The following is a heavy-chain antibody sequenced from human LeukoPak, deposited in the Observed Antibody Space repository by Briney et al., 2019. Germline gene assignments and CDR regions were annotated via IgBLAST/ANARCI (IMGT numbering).Heavy chain of an antibody. J-gene: IGHJ5*02. Sequence: ASVKVSCKASGFIFTKYGISWVRQAPGQGLEWVGCISGYNGDTNYAQKLQGRVTMTTDISTTTAYMELRSLRSDDTAFYYCARDPSNTSGWKTWFDTWGQGTLVTVSS. D-gene: IGHD6-19*01. CDR3: ARDPSNTSGWKTWFDT. CDR1: GFIFTKYG. V-gene: IGHV1-18*01. CDR2: ISGYNGDT.